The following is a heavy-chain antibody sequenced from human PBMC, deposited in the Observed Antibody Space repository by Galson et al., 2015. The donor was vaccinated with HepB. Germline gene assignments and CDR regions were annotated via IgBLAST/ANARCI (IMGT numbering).Heavy chain of an antibody. Sequence: SVKVSCKASGYTFTSYYMHWVRQAPGQGLEWMGIINPSGGSTSYAQKFQGRVTMTRDTSTSTVYMELSSLRSEDTAVYYCARDYDILTGHIPGDYWGQGTLVAVSS. J-gene: IGHJ4*02. D-gene: IGHD3-9*01. CDR2: INPSGGST. CDR3: ARDYDILTGHIPGDY. CDR1: GYTFTSYY. V-gene: IGHV1-46*01.